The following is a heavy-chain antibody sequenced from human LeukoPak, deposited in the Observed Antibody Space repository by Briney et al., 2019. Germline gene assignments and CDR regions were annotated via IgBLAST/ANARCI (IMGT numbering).Heavy chain of an antibody. CDR1: DESVRGGYD. V-gene: IGHV4-38-2*01. J-gene: IGHJ4*02. D-gene: IGHD5-24*01. Sequence: SETLSLTCAVSDESVRGGYDWGWVRQPPGKGLEWIGYIYHDGRTYYSPSLKSRVAIAVDTSKNQVYLNLTSVTVADTAVYYCAGPTIDYWGQGTVVIVSS. CDR2: IYHDGRT. CDR3: AGPTIDY.